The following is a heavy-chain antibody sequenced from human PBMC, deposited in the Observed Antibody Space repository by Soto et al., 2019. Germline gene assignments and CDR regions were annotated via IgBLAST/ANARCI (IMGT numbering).Heavy chain of an antibody. CDR3: ARSIAVAGTPEFDY. CDR1: GFTFSSFT. Sequence: PGGSLRLSCAASGFTFSSFTMHWVRQAPGKGLEWVALISYDDGTNKYYADSVKGRFTISRDNPKNTLYLQMNSLRPEDTAVYYCARSIAVAGTPEFDYWGQGTLVTVSS. V-gene: IGHV3-30-3*01. CDR2: ISYDDGTNK. D-gene: IGHD6-19*01. J-gene: IGHJ4*02.